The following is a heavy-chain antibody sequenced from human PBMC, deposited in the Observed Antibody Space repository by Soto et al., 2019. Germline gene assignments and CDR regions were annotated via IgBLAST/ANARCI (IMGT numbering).Heavy chain of an antibody. CDR1: GGSVSSGSYY. CDR2: MSYSGST. V-gene: IGHV4-61*01. CDR3: AREWYYGSGSYFDV. Sequence: QVQLQESGPGLVKLAKTLSLTCTVSGGSVSSGSYYWSWIRLPPGKGLEWIGYMSYSGSTNYNPSLKSRVTISVHTSKNQFSLKLSSVTAADTAVYYCAREWYYGSGSYFDVWGQGTTVTVSS. D-gene: IGHD3-10*01. J-gene: IGHJ6*02.